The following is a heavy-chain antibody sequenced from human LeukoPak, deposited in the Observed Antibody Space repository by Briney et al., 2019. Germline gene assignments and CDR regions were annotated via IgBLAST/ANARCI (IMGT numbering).Heavy chain of an antibody. J-gene: IGHJ3*02. Sequence: SETLSLTCAVSGGSISSGGYSWSWIRQPPGKGLEWIGYIYHSGSTYYNPSLKSRVTISVDRSKNQFSLKLSSVTAADTAVYYCATYRGSSWNEDAFDIWGQGTMVTVSS. CDR1: GGSISSGGYS. CDR3: ATYRGSSWNEDAFDI. D-gene: IGHD6-13*01. V-gene: IGHV4-30-2*01. CDR2: IYHSGST.